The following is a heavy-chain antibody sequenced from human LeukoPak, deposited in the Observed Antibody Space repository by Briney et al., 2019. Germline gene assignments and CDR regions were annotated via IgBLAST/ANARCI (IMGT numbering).Heavy chain of an antibody. CDR1: GFTFSNYG. CDR3: SNWTAIVLVPAARSPIDY. Sequence: GGSLRLSCAASGFTFSNYGMSWVRQAPGKGLEWVSAISGSGVTTYYADSVKGRFTISRDNSKHTLYLQMNSLRAEDAAVYYCSNWTAIVLVPAARSPIDYWGQGTLVTVSS. CDR2: ISGSGVTT. J-gene: IGHJ4*02. D-gene: IGHD2-2*01. V-gene: IGHV3-23*01.